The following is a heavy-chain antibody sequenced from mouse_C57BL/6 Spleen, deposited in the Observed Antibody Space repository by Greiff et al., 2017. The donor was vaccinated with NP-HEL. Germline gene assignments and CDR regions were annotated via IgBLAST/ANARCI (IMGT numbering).Heavy chain of an antibody. CDR3: GRKTVVEEYFGY. V-gene: IGHV1-52*01. J-gene: IGHJ2*01. D-gene: IGHD1-1*01. Sequence: VQLQQPGAELVRPGSSVKLSCKASGYTFTSYWMHWVKQRPIQGLEWIGNIDPSDSETHYNQKFKDKATLTVDKSSSPAYMQLSSLTSEDSAVYYCGRKTVVEEYFGYWGQGTTLTVSS. CDR2: IDPSDSET. CDR1: GYTFTSYW.